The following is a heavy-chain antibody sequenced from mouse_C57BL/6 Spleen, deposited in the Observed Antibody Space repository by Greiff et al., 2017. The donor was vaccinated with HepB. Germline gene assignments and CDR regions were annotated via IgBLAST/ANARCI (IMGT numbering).Heavy chain of an antibody. J-gene: IGHJ2*01. Sequence: VQLQQSGPELVKPGASVKISCKASGYTFTDYYMNWVKQSHGKSLEWIGDINPNNGGTSYNQKFKGKATLTVDKSSSTAYMELRSLTSEDSADYYCARRGYYGSRDFDYWGQGTTLTVSS. CDR1: GYTFTDYY. V-gene: IGHV1-26*01. CDR2: INPNNGGT. CDR3: ARRGYYGSRDFDY. D-gene: IGHD1-1*01.